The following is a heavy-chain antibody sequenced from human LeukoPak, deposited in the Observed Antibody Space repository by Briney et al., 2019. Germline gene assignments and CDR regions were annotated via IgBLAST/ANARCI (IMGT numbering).Heavy chain of an antibody. CDR1: GGTFSSYA. Sequence: SVKVSCKASGGTFSSYAISWVRQAPGQGLEWMGGIIPIFGTANYAQKFQGRVTITADKSTSTAYMELSSLRSEDTAVYYCAREQIAAAGRRFDYWGQGTLVTVSS. CDR3: AREQIAAAGRRFDY. CDR2: IIPIFGTA. J-gene: IGHJ4*02. D-gene: IGHD6-13*01. V-gene: IGHV1-69*06.